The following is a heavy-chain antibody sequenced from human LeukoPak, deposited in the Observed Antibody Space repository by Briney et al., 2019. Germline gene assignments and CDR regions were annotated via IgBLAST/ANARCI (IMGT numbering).Heavy chain of an antibody. D-gene: IGHD6-13*01. CDR1: GGSFSGYY. Sequence: SETLSLTCAVYGGSFSGYYWSWIRQPPGKGLEWIGEINHSGSTNYNPSLKSRVTISVDTSKNQFSLKLSSVTAADTAVYYCARGLRIDSSSPIYYFDYWGQGTLVTVPS. V-gene: IGHV4-34*01. CDR3: ARGLRIDSSSPIYYFDY. J-gene: IGHJ4*02. CDR2: INHSGST.